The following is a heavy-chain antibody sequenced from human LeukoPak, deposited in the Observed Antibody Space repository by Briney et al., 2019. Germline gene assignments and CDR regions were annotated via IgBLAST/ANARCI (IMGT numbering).Heavy chain of an antibody. V-gene: IGHV3-30*02. J-gene: IGHJ4*02. CDR2: IRYDGSDK. CDR1: GFTFRTYG. CDR3: AKAQKRDILTGYYTAFDS. D-gene: IGHD3-9*01. Sequence: GGSLRLSCAASGFTFRTYGMHRVRQAPGKGLEWVASIRYDGSDKYYADAVKGRFTISRDNSKNTLYLQMNSLRAEDTAVYYCAKAQKRDILTGYYTAFDSWGQGTLATVSS.